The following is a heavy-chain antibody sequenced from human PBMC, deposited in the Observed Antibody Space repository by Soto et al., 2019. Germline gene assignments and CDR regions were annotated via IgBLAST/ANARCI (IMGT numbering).Heavy chain of an antibody. CDR2: ISAYNGNT. CDR1: GYTFTSYG. Sequence: GASVKVSCKASGYTFTSYGISWVRQAPGQGLEWMGWISAYNGNTNYAQKLQGRVTMTTDTSTSTAYMELRSLRSDDTAVYYCARDQSWLHFVDYYYGMDVWGQGTTVTVSS. J-gene: IGHJ6*02. CDR3: ARDQSWLHFVDYYYGMDV. D-gene: IGHD5-12*01. V-gene: IGHV1-18*04.